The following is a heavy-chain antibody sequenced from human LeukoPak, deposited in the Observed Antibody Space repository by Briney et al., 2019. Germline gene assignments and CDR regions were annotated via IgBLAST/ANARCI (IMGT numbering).Heavy chain of an antibody. CDR2: IYNSRST. V-gene: IGHV4-59*12. CDR3: ARDHNYAFDN. CDR1: GGSISSYY. D-gene: IGHD1-1*01. Sequence: KPSETLSLTCTVSGGSISSYYWSWIRQPPGKGLEWSGYIYNSRSTNYNPSLKSRVTISVDTSKNQFSLKLSSVTAADTAVYYCARDHNYAFDNWGQGTLVTVSS. J-gene: IGHJ4*02.